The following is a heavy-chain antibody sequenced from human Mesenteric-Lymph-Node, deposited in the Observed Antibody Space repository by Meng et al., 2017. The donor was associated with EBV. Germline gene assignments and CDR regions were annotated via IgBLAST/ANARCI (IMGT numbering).Heavy chain of an antibody. CDR3: AHRPSGTYYRTFDY. D-gene: IGHD3-10*01. CDR1: GFSVITDGVG. Sequence: LKESGPPRVKPPPTLPLTWTFFGFSVITDGVGVAWIRQPPGKALEWLGIIYWDDDKRYSPSLKNRLTITKDTSKNQVVLTMTNMDPVDTATYYCAHRPSGTYYRTFDYWGQGTLVTVSS. V-gene: IGHV2-5*02. CDR2: IYWDDDK. J-gene: IGHJ4*02.